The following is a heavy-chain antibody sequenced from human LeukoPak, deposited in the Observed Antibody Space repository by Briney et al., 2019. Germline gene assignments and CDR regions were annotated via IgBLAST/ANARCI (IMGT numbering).Heavy chain of an antibody. V-gene: IGHV4-59*08. CDR1: GGSLSSYY. D-gene: IGHD3/OR15-3a*01. CDR3: ARTGDAFDI. J-gene: IGHJ3*02. Sequence: SETLSLTCTVSGGSLSSYYWSWIRQPPGKGLEWIGYIYYSESTNYNPFLKSRVTISVDTSKNQFSLKLSSVTAADTAVYYCARTGDAFDIWGQGTMVTVSS. CDR2: IYYSEST.